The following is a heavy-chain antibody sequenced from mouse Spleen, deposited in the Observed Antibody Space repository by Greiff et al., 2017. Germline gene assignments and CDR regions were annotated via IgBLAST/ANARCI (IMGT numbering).Heavy chain of an antibody. V-gene: IGHV5-9-3*01. CDR1: GFTFSSYA. CDR3: ARLGVRLVYFDY. J-gene: IGHJ2*01. D-gene: IGHD1-2*01. CDR2: ISSGGSYT. Sequence: LVESGGGLVKPGGSLKLSCAASGFTFSSYAMSWVRQTPEKRLEWVATISSGGSYTYYPDSVKGRFTISRDNAKNTLYLQMSSLRSEDTAMYYCARLGVRLVYFDYWGQGTTLTVSS.